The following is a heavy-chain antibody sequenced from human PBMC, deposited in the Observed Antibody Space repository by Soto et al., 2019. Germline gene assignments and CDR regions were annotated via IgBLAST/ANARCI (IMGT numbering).Heavy chain of an antibody. CDR1: GFTFSSYG. D-gene: IGHD2-15*01. CDR3: ETRLYCSGGSCSDWYFDL. CDR2: IWYDGSNK. Sequence: QVQLVESGGGVVQPGRSLRLYCAASGFTFSSYGMHWVRQAPGKGLEWVAVIWYDGSNKYYADSVKGRFTISRDNSKNTLYLQMNSLRAEDTAVYYCETRLYCSGGSCSDWYFDLWGRGTLVTVSS. J-gene: IGHJ2*01. V-gene: IGHV3-33*01.